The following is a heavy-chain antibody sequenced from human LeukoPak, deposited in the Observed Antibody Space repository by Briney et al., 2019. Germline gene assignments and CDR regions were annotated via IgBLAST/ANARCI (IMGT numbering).Heavy chain of an antibody. CDR1: GFTFSSYS. CDR2: ITSNSRTI. Sequence: PGGSLRLSCAASGFTFSSYSMNWVRQAPGKGLEWISYITSNSRTIHHADSVKGRFTISRDNGKNSLYLQLDSLRDEDTAVYYCTRDPEALDFWGQGTLVTVSS. CDR3: TRDPEALDF. J-gene: IGHJ4*02. V-gene: IGHV3-48*02.